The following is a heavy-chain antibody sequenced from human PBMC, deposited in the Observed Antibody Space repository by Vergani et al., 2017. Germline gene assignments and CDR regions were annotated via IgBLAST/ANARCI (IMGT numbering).Heavy chain of an antibody. D-gene: IGHD3-22*01. CDR3: ARDPLGAYYYDSRVHYYFDY. CDR2: IIPIFGTA. V-gene: IGHV1-69*01. CDR1: GYTFTSYD. Sequence: QVQLVQSGAEVKKPGASVKVSCKASGYTFTSYDINWVRQATGQGLEWMGGIIPIFGTATYAQKFQGRVTITADESTSTAYMELSSLRSEDTAVYYCARDPLGAYYYDSRVHYYFDYWGQGTLVTVSS. J-gene: IGHJ4*02.